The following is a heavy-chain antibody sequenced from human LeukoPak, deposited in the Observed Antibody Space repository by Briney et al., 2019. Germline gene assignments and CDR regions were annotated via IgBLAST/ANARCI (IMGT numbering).Heavy chain of an antibody. J-gene: IGHJ3*02. D-gene: IGHD3-10*01. Sequence: SETLSLTCTVSGGSISSYYWSWIRQPPGKGLEWIGYIYYSGSTNYNPSLKSRVTISVDTSKNQFSLKLSSVTAADTAVYYCARDYYGSGIDAFDIWGQGTMVTVSS. V-gene: IGHV4-59*01. CDR1: GGSISSYY. CDR2: IYYSGST. CDR3: ARDYYGSGIDAFDI.